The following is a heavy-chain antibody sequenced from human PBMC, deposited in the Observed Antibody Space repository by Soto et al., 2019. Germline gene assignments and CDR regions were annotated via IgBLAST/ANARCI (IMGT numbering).Heavy chain of an antibody. CDR2: IYYSGST. V-gene: IGHV4-59*01. Sequence: PSGTPSLTCTVSGGSISSYYWSWIRQPPGKGLEWIGYIYYSGSTNYNPSLKSRVTISVDTSKNQFSLKLSSVTAADTAVYYCARGLYGAIYYFDYWGQGTLVTVSS. D-gene: IGHD1-26*01. CDR1: GGSISSYY. J-gene: IGHJ4*02. CDR3: ARGLYGAIYYFDY.